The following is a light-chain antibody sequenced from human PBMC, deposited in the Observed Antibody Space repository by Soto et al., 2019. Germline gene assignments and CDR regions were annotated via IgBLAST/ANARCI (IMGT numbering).Light chain of an antibody. CDR1: NSDVDGYNY. V-gene: IGLV2-14*01. J-gene: IGLJ1*01. Sequence: QSVLSPPSSLSGSPERSISISCTGTNSDVDGYNYVSWYEQHTDKAPKLILYEVSVQPSGVSNRFSGSKSGNTASLTTTRLQSDDGADYYGSSYTDTRTIVFGTGTKVTV. CDR2: EVS. CDR3: SSYTDTRTIV.